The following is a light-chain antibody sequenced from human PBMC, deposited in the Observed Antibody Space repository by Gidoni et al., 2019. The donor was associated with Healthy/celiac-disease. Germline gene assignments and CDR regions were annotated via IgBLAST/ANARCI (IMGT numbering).Light chain of an antibody. Sequence: VGDRVTITCRASQSISSWLAWYQQKPGKAPKLLIYVASSLESGVPSRFSGSGSGTEFTLTISSLQPDDFATYYCQQYNSYSYTFGQGTKLEIK. CDR2: VAS. CDR3: QQYNSYSYT. V-gene: IGKV1-5*01. CDR1: QSISSW. J-gene: IGKJ2*01.